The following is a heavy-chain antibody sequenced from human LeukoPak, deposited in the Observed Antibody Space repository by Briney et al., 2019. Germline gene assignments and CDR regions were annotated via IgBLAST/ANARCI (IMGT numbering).Heavy chain of an antibody. Sequence: ASVKVSCKASGGTFSSYAISWVRQAPGQGLEWMGGIIPIFGTANYAQKFQGRVTITADESTSTAYMELSSLRSEDTAVYYCLKGVDRSGSTDYWGQGTLVTVSS. CDR2: IIPIFGTA. V-gene: IGHV1-69*13. CDR3: LKGVDRSGSTDY. D-gene: IGHD3-22*01. CDR1: GGTFSSYA. J-gene: IGHJ4*02.